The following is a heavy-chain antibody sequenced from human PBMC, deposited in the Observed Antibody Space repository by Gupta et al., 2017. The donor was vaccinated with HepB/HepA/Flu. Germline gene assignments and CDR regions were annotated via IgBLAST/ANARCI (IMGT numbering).Heavy chain of an antibody. CDR2: ISSSSNSI. J-gene: IGHJ4*02. CDR3: ARYKCTDWFSNDY. D-gene: IGHD3-9*01. CDR1: GFTFALHT. Sequence: EVQLVESGGGLVKPGGSLRLSCAASGFTFALHTMNWVRQGPGKGLEWVATISSSSNSIYYAVAVRGRFAISRDNAKNYLDLHMKNRGPADTAVYYCARYKCTDWFSNDYWGQGTLVTVSS. V-gene: IGHV3-21*01.